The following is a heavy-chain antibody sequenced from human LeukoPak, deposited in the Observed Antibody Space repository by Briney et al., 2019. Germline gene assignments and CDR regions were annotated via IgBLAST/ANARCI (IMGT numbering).Heavy chain of an antibody. CDR2: INTDGGRT. Sequence: GGSLRLSCAASGFRFSGYWMHWVRQAPGKGLVWVSLINTDGGRTAYADSVKGRFTISRDNARNTLYLQMDSLRAEDTAVYYCVRALMGDDDHWGQGTLVIVSS. CDR1: GFRFSGYW. CDR3: VRALMGDDDH. D-gene: IGHD2-8*01. V-gene: IGHV3-74*01. J-gene: IGHJ4*02.